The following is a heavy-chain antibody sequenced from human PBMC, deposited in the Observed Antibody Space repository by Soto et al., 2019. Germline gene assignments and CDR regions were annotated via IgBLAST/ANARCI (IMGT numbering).Heavy chain of an antibody. CDR3: AIRAGYYDSSGYFDY. CDR2: INSDGSST. Sequence: HPGGSLRLSCAASGFTFSSYWMHWVRQAPGKGLVWVSRINSDGSSTSYADSVKGRFTISRDNAKNTLYLQMNSLRAEDTAVYYCAIRAGYYDSSGYFDYWGQGTLVTVSS. V-gene: IGHV3-74*01. CDR1: GFTFSSYW. J-gene: IGHJ4*02. D-gene: IGHD3-22*01.